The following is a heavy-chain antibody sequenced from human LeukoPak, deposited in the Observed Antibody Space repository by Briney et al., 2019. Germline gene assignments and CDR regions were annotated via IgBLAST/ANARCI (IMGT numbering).Heavy chain of an antibody. CDR2: IYSGGST. V-gene: IGHV3-66*01. Sequence: GGSLRLSCAASGLTVSSTYMSWVRQTPGKGLEWVSVIYSGGSTYYADSVKGRFTISRDNSKNTLYLQMNSLRAEDTAVYYCARDLLEWYFDYWGQGTLVAVSS. CDR1: GLTVSSTY. CDR3: ARDLLEWYFDY. D-gene: IGHD3-3*01. J-gene: IGHJ4*02.